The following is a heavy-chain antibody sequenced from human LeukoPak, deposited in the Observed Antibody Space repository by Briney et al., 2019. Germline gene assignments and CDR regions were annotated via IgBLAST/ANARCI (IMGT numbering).Heavy chain of an antibody. J-gene: IGHJ1*01. V-gene: IGHV3-48*02. D-gene: IGHD2-21*02. Sequence: GGSLRLSCAASGFTLSSYSMNWVRQAPGKGLEWVSYISSSSSTIYYADSVKGRFTISRDNAKNSLYLQMNSLRDEDTAVYYCARSEAYCGGDCYPEYFQHWGQGTLVTVSS. CDR1: GFTLSSYS. CDR3: ARSEAYCGGDCYPEYFQH. CDR2: ISSSSSTI.